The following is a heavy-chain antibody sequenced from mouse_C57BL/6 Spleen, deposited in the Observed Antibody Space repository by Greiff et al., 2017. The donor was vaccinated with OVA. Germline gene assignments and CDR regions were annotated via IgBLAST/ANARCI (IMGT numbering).Heavy chain of an antibody. J-gene: IGHJ4*01. CDR2: ISDGGSYT. Sequence: VQLKESGGGLVKPGGSLKLSCAASGFTFSSYAMSWVRQTPEKRLEWVATISDGGSYTYYPDNVKGRFTISRDNAKNNLYLQMRHLKSEDTAMYYCARDYSNYDYYAMDYWGQGTSVTVSS. CDR1: GFTFSSYA. V-gene: IGHV5-4*01. D-gene: IGHD2-5*01. CDR3: ARDYSNYDYYAMDY.